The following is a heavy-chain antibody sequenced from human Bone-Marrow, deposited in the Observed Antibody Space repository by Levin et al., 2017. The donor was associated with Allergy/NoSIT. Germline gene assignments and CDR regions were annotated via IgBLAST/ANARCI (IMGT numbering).Heavy chain of an antibody. CDR3: AKEVGGTAQGYFQH. CDR1: GFTFSNYA. D-gene: IGHD1-26*01. CDR2: ISFTGGNT. Sequence: PGGSLRLSCAASGFTFSNYAMTWVRQAPGKGLEWVSIISFTGGNTYYADSVRGRFTISRDNSKNTLYLQMNSLRAEDTAVYYCAKEVGGTAQGYFQHWGQGTLVTVSS. J-gene: IGHJ1*01. V-gene: IGHV3-23*01.